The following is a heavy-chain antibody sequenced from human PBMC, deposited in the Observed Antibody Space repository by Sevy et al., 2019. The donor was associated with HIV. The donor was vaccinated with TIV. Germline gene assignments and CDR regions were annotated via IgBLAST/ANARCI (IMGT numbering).Heavy chain of an antibody. Sequence: ASVKVSCKASGYTFTSYAMHWVRQAPGQRLECMGWINAGNGNTKYSQKFQGRVTITRDTSASTAYMELSSLRSEDTAVYYCARGRGSSNYYYYMDVWGKGTTVTVSS. D-gene: IGHD1-26*01. CDR1: GYTFTSYA. J-gene: IGHJ6*03. CDR3: ARGRGSSNYYYYMDV. V-gene: IGHV1-3*01. CDR2: INAGNGNT.